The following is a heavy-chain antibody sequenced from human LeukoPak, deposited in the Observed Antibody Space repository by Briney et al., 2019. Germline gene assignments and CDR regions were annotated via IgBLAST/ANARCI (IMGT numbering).Heavy chain of an antibody. CDR2: MSAYNCNT. D-gene: IGHD3-22*01. CDR1: GYTFNSYG. V-gene: IGHV1-18*01. CDR3: ARDGVGYYYDSSGYNDAFDI. Sequence: ASVNVSCKPSGYTFNSYGISWVLQAPGPGLEAMGWMSAYNCNTNYAQKRQCRVTMITGTSMSTAYMELRRLRSDDTAVYYCARDGVGYYYDSSGYNDAFDIWGQGTMVTVSS. J-gene: IGHJ3*02.